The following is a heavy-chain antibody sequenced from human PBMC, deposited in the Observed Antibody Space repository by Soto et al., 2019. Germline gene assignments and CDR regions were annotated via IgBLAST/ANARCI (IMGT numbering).Heavy chain of an antibody. CDR3: AKDIVIGDSSGWFDY. CDR2: ISWNSGRI. D-gene: IGHD6-19*01. J-gene: IGHJ4*02. V-gene: IGHV3-9*01. CDR1: GFTFDDYA. Sequence: EVQLVESGGGSVQPGRSLRLSCAASGFTFDDYAMHWVRQVPGKGLEWVSNISWNSGRIGYAESVKGRFTISRDNAKNSLYLQMNSLRAEDTALYYCAKDIVIGDSSGWFDYWGQGTLVTVSS.